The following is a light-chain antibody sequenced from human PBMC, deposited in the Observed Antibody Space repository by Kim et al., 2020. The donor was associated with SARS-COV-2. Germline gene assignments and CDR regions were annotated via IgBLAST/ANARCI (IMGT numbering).Light chain of an antibody. CDR2: EVT. Sequence: QSITISCTGTSSDIDDYNYVSWYQQHPGKAPKLIIYEVTKRPSGVSYRFSGSKSGNTASLPISGLQAEDEADYYSSSYTSSSGLMVFGGGTQLTVL. V-gene: IGLV2-14*01. CDR3: SSYTSSSGLMV. CDR1: SSDIDDYNY. J-gene: IGLJ3*02.